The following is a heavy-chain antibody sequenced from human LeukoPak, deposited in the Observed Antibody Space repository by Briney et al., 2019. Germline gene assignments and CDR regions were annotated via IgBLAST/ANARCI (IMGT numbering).Heavy chain of an antibody. J-gene: IGHJ4*02. V-gene: IGHV3-21*01. CDR2: ISSSSSYI. D-gene: IGHD5-12*01. CDR1: GFTFGDYV. Sequence: GGSLRLSCTASGFTFGDYVMSWVRQAPGKGLEWVSSISSSSSYIYYADSVKGRFTISRDNAKNSLYLQMNSLRAEDTAVYYCASGYSGYDCFDYWGQGTLVTVSS. CDR3: ASGYSGYDCFDY.